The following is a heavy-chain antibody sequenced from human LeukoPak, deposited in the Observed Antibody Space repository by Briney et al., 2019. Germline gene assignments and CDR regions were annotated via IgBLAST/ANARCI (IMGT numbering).Heavy chain of an antibody. CDR3: ARGGPRDGYDY. CDR2: VSSLSSYI. J-gene: IGHJ4*02. V-gene: IGHV3-21*01. Sequence: GGSLRLSCAASGFTFSNYSMNWVRQAPGKGLEWVSSVSSLSSYIYYADSLKGRFTISRDNAKNSLYLQMNSLRAEDTAVYYCARGGPRDGYDYWGQGTLVTVSS. D-gene: IGHD5-18*01. CDR1: GFTFSNYS.